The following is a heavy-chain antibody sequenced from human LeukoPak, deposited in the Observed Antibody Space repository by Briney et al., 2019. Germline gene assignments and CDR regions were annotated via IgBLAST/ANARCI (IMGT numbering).Heavy chain of an antibody. D-gene: IGHD3-22*01. V-gene: IGHV4-34*01. CDR2: INYNGST. CDR3: ASPGTSGYHLRNFDY. Sequence: SETLSLTCAVYGGSFSAYYWSSIRQPPGKGLDWIGQINYNGSTKYNPSLKSRVTISVGTSKKYFSLKLSSVTAADTAVYYCASPGTSGYHLRNFDYWGQGTLVTVSS. J-gene: IGHJ4*02. CDR1: GGSFSAYY.